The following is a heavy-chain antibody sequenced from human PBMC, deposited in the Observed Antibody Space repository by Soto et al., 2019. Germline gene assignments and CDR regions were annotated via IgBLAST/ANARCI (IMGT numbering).Heavy chain of an antibody. V-gene: IGHV3-23*01. J-gene: IGHJ4*02. Sequence: PGGSLRLSCAASGFTFSAYAMTWVRQAPGKGLEWVSSITDSGDSTYYTDSVKGRFTISRDNSKNTLFLQMNSLRAEDTAIYYCAEDTPVVTFLFDYWGQGPLVTV. CDR1: GFTFSAYA. D-gene: IGHD2-21*02. CDR3: AEDTPVVTFLFDY. CDR2: ITDSGDST.